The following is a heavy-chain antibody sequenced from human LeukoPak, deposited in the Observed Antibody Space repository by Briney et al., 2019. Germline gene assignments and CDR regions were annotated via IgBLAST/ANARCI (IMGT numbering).Heavy chain of an antibody. CDR1: GGSISSSSYY. D-gene: IGHD3-16*01. Sequence: SETLSLTCTVSGGSISSSSYYWGWIRQPPGKGLEWIGSIYYSGSTYYNPSLKSRVTISVDTSKNQFSLKLSSVTAADTAVYYCALMTLAAEYFQHWGQGTLVTVSS. CDR2: IYYSGST. J-gene: IGHJ1*01. V-gene: IGHV4-39*07. CDR3: ALMTLAAEYFQH.